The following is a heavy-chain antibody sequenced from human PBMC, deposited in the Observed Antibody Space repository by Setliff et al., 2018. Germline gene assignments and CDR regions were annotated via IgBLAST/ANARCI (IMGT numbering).Heavy chain of an antibody. Sequence: GGSLRLSCAASGFTFSTYGLNWVRQAPGKGLEWISYLNNDGTTIYYADSVRGRFTISRDNARDSLYLQMNSLRAEDTAVYYCVRDTTSGWMLTNWGQGTLVTRSS. CDR1: GFTFSTYG. V-gene: IGHV3-48*04. CDR3: VRDTTSGWMLTN. CDR2: LNNDGTTI. D-gene: IGHD6-25*01. J-gene: IGHJ4*02.